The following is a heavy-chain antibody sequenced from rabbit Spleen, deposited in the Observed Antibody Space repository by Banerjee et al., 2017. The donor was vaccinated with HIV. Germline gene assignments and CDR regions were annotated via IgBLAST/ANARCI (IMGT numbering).Heavy chain of an antibody. Sequence: QEQLEESGGDLVKPGGSLTLTCTASGFSFSSSFWTCWVRQAPGKGLEWIGCINTGDGSTYYASWAKGRFTITRSTSLNTVTLQLNSLTVADTATYFCVRGASSSGYYNLWGQGTLVTVS. V-gene: IGHV1S45*01. CDR1: GFSFSSSFW. CDR3: VRGASSSGYYNL. D-gene: IGHD1-1*01. CDR2: INTGDGST. J-gene: IGHJ4*01.